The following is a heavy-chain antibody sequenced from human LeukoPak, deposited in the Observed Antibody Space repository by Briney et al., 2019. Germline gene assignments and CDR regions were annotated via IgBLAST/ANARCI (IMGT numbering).Heavy chain of an antibody. CDR1: GGSISSYY. CDR2: IYTSGST. D-gene: IGHD2-2*01. CDR3: ARDSRYCSSTSCYSANWFDP. V-gene: IGHV4-4*07. J-gene: IGHJ5*02. Sequence: PSETLSLTCTVSGGSISSYYWSWIRQPAGKGLEWIGRIYTSGSTNYNPSLKSRVTMSVDTSKNQFSLKLSSVTAADTAAYYCARDSRYCSSTSCYSANWFDPWGQGTLVTVSS.